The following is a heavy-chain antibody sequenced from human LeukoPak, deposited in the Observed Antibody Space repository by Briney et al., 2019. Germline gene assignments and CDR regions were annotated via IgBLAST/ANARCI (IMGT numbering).Heavy chain of an antibody. CDR2: ISAYNGNT. J-gene: IGHJ4*02. D-gene: IGHD3-10*01. CDR1: GYTFTSYG. V-gene: IGHV1-18*01. CDR3: ARVTPGEGTLDY. Sequence: VASVKVSCKASGYTFTSYGISWVRQAPGQGLEWMGWISAYNGNTNYAQKLQGRVTMTADTSTSTAYMELRSLRSDDTAVYYCARVTPGEGTLDYWGQGTLVTVSS.